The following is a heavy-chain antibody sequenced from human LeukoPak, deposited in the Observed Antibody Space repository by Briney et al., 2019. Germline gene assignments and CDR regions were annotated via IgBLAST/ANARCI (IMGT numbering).Heavy chain of an antibody. D-gene: IGHD3-22*01. CDR3: ARDPTEPYYYDSSGSPYFDY. J-gene: IGHJ4*02. Sequence: GGSLRLSCAASGFTFSSYSMNWVRQAPGKGLEWVSYISSSSSTIYYADSVKGRFTISRDNAKNSLYLQMNSLRAEDTAVYYCARDPTEPYYYDSSGSPYFDYWGQGTLVTVSS. CDR2: ISSSSSTI. V-gene: IGHV3-48*01. CDR1: GFTFSSYS.